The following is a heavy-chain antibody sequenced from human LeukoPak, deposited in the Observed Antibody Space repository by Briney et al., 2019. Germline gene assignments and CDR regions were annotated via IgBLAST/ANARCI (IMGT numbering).Heavy chain of an antibody. CDR2: ISGSGGST. D-gene: IGHD5-24*01. CDR1: GFTFSSYA. J-gene: IGHJ1*01. V-gene: IGHV3-23*01. CDR3: AKDRDGYTIEYFQH. Sequence: GGSLRLSCAASGFTFSSYAMSWVRQASGKGLEWVSAISGSGGSTYYADSVKGRFTISRDNSKNTLYLQMNSLRAEDTAVYYCAKDRDGYTIEYFQHWGQGTLVTVSS.